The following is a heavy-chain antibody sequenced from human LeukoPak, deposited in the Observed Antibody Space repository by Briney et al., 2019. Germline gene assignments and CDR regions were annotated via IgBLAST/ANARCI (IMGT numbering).Heavy chain of an antibody. V-gene: IGHV3-11*06. CDR2: ISNSSKSYT. J-gene: IGHJ6*02. Sequence: GGSLRLSCAASGFTFSDYYMSWIRQAPGKGLEWVSYISNSSKSYTHYADSVKGRFTISRDNAKKSLHLQMNSLRAEDTAVYYCARDLYGDYGGYYNYGMDVWGQGTTVTVSS. CDR3: ARDLYGDYGGYYNYGMDV. D-gene: IGHD4-17*01. CDR1: GFTFSDYY.